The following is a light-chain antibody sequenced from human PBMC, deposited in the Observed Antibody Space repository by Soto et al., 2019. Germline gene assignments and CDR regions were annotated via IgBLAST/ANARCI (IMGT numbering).Light chain of an antibody. CDR2: GTS. Sequence: EIVLTQSPGTLSLSPGERATLSCRASQSVSSTYLAWYQQQPGQAPRLLMSGTSNRATGTPDRFSGSGSGTEFTLTINSLQSEDFAVYYCQQHNQWPITFGQGTRLEIK. J-gene: IGKJ5*01. CDR3: QQHNQWPIT. CDR1: QSVSSTY. V-gene: IGKV3D-20*02.